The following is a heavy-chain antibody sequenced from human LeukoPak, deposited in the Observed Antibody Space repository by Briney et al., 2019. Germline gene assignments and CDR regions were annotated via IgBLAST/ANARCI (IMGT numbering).Heavy chain of an antibody. V-gene: IGHV3-23*01. CDR2: ISGSGDRT. CDR3: AKNYYDSSGYIDY. CDR1: GFTFSSYG. Sequence: GGSLRLSCAASGFTFSSYGMSWVRQAPGKGLEWVSAISGSGDRTYYADSVKGRFTISRDNSQTTLYLQMNSLRAEDTAVYYCAKNYYDSSGYIDYWGQGTLVTVSS. D-gene: IGHD3-22*01. J-gene: IGHJ4*02.